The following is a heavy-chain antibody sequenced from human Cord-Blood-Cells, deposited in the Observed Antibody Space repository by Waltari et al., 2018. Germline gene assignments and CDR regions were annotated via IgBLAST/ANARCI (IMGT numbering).Heavy chain of an antibody. Sequence: QVQLVESGGGVVQPGRSLRLSCAASGFTFSSYGMHWVRPAPGKGLEWVAVIWYDGSNKYYADSVKGRFTISRDNSKNTLYLQMNSLRAEDTAMYYCAKEVVRGSYYDYWGQGTLVTVSS. CDR3: AKEVVRGSYYDY. CDR2: IWYDGSNK. V-gene: IGHV3-30*18. D-gene: IGHD3-10*01. J-gene: IGHJ4*02. CDR1: GFTFSSYG.